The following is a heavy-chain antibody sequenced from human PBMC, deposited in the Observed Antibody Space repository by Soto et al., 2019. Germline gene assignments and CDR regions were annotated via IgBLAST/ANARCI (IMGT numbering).Heavy chain of an antibody. CDR2: IYYSGST. D-gene: IGHD1-26*01. Sequence: QVQLQESGPGLVKPSQTLSLTCTVSGGSISSGGYYWSWIRQHPGKGLEWIVYIYYSGSTYYNPSRKSRVTISVDTSKNQFSLKLSSVTAADTAVYYCARGAGGGGYWDLLDYWGQGTLVTVSS. CDR3: ARGAGGGGYWDLLDY. V-gene: IGHV4-31*03. CDR1: GGSISSGGYY. J-gene: IGHJ4*02.